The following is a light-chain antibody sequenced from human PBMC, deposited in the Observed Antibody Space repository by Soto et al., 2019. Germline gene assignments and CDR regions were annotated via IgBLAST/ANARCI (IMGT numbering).Light chain of an antibody. CDR2: AND. CDR3: AVWDDNLKGL. V-gene: IGLV1-44*01. J-gene: IGLJ2*01. CDR1: RSNIGGNA. Sequence: QSVLTQPPSMSGTPGQRGTISCSGIRSNIGGNAVTWYQQVPGTAPKLLIYANDQRPSGVSDRFSGSKSATSASLAISGLQSEDEADYYCAVWDDNLKGLFGGGTQLTVL.